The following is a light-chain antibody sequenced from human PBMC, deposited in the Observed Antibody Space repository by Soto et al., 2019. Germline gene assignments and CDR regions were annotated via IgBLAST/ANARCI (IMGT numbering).Light chain of an antibody. CDR1: SGSVSTNYY. CDR2: STN. Sequence: QTVVTQEPSFSVSPGGTITLTCGLSSGSVSTNYYPSWYQQTPGQSPRTLIHSTNVRSFGVPDRFSGSILGNKAALTITGAQADDECDYYCALYMGSGISVFGGGTKVTVL. CDR3: ALYMGSGISV. V-gene: IGLV8-61*01. J-gene: IGLJ2*01.